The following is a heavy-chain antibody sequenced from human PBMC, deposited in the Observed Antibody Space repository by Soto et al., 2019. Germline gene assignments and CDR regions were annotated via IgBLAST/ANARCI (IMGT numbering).Heavy chain of an antibody. CDR3: AKDPRGDCYNGDYYFDY. J-gene: IGHJ4*02. V-gene: IGHV3-23*01. Sequence: EVQLLESGGGLVQPGGSLRLSCAASGFTFRNYPMSWVRQAPGRGLDWVSSISGSGGSTYYADSVKGRFTISRDNSKNTLYLQMNSLRAEDRAVYYCAKDPRGDCYNGDYYFDYLGQGTLVTVS. CDR1: GFTFRNYP. CDR2: ISGSGGST. D-gene: IGHD2-21*01.